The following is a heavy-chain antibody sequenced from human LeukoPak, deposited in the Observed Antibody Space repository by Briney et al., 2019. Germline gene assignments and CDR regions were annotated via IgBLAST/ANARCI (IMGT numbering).Heavy chain of an antibody. J-gene: IGHJ4*02. Sequence: GGSLRLSCAASGFTFSNAWMSWVRQAPGKGLEWVGHIKSKTDAGTIDYAAPVKGRFIISRDDSKNTLYLQMNSLKSEDTAVYYCTTGGATTCYYWGQGAVDTVSS. CDR1: GFTFSNAW. CDR3: TTGGATTCYY. CDR2: IKSKTDAGTI. V-gene: IGHV3-15*01. D-gene: IGHD1-1*01.